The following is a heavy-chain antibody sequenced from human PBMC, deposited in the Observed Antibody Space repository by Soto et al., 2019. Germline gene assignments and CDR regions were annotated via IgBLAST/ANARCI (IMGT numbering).Heavy chain of an antibody. D-gene: IGHD6-13*01. Sequence: GGSLRLSCAASGFTFSSYGMHWVRQAPGKGLEWVAVISYDGSNKYYADSVKGRFTISRDNSKSTLYLQMNSLRAEDTAVYYCAKDKLPIAAAALNWFDPWGQGTLVTVSS. V-gene: IGHV3-30*18. CDR1: GFTFSSYG. CDR2: ISYDGSNK. J-gene: IGHJ5*02. CDR3: AKDKLPIAAAALNWFDP.